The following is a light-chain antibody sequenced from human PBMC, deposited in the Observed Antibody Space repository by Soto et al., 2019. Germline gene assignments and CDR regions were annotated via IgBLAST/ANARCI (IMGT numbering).Light chain of an antibody. J-gene: IGKJ1*01. CDR3: QQYNSYWT. V-gene: IGKV1-5*01. Sequence: IQMTQSPSTLSASVGSSGTITCRASQSISSWLASYQQKSGKAPKLLIYGASSLESGVPSRVSGSGSVTEFTLTISSLQPDDFATYYSQQYNSYWTFGEGTKV. CDR2: GAS. CDR1: QSISSW.